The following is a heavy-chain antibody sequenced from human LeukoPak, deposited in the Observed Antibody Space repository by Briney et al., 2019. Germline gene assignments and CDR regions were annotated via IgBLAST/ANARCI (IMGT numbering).Heavy chain of an antibody. CDR1: GGSISSSSYY. J-gene: IGHJ4*02. Sequence: PSETLSLTCTVSGGSISSSSYYWTWIRQSPGNGLEWIGEISHSGSTNYNPSLKSRVTISVDTSKNQFSLKLSSVTAADTAMYYCATPPRRNGFRGRYFEHWGQGTLVTVSS. D-gene: IGHD3-16*01. CDR3: ATPPRRNGFRGRYFEH. V-gene: IGHV4-39*07. CDR2: ISHSGST.